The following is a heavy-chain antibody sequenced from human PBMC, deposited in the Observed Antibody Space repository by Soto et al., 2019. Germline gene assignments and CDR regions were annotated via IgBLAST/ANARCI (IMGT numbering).Heavy chain of an antibody. V-gene: IGHV1-18*01. J-gene: IGHJ4*02. CDR2: ISAYNGNT. CDR1: GYTFTSYG. D-gene: IGHD6-6*01. CDR3: ARDLSSIAGKDFDY. Sequence: GASVKVSCKASGYTFTSYGIGWVRQAPGQGLEWMGWISAYNGNTDYAQKLQGRVTMTTDTSTSTAYMELRSLRSDDTAVYYCARDLSSIAGKDFDYWGQGTLVTVSS.